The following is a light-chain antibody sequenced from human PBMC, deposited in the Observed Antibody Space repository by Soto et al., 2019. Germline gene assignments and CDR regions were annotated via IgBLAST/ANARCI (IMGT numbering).Light chain of an antibody. V-gene: IGKV3-15*01. Sequence: ESVLTQSPATLSLSPGERVTLSCRASPSVSNSLAWYQHKPGQAPRLLIYDASNRALDTPARFAGSGSGTEFTLTISSLQSEDFAVYFCQQYNYWPITFGQGTDWRL. CDR1: PSVSNS. CDR2: DAS. CDR3: QQYNYWPIT. J-gene: IGKJ5*01.